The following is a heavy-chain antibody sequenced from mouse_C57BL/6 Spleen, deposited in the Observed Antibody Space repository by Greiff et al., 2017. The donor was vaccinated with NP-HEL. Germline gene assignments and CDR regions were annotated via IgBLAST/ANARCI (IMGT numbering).Heavy chain of an antibody. Sequence: DVMLVESGGGLVKPGGSLKLSCAASGFTFSSYAMSWVRQTPEKRLEWVATISDGGSYTYYPDNVKGRFTISRDNAKNNLYLQMSHLKSEDTAMYYCARPLYGSSYVDWYFDVWGTGTTVTVSS. D-gene: IGHD1-1*01. CDR2: ISDGGSYT. CDR1: GFTFSSYA. CDR3: ARPLYGSSYVDWYFDV. V-gene: IGHV5-4*03. J-gene: IGHJ1*03.